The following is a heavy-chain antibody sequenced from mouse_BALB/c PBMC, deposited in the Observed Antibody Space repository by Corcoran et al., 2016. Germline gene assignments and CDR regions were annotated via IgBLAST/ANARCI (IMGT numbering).Heavy chain of an antibody. J-gene: IGHJ4*01. Sequence: EVHLQQYGPKQLKPGASVKISCKASRYTFTSYVMHWVKQKPGQGLEWIGYINPYNDGTKYNEKFKGKATLTSDKSSSTAYMELSSLTSEDSAVYYCARNDGYYDMDYWGQGSSVTVSS. CDR3: ARNDGYYDMDY. D-gene: IGHD2-3*01. CDR1: RYTFTSYV. CDR2: INPYNDGT. V-gene: IGHV1S136*01.